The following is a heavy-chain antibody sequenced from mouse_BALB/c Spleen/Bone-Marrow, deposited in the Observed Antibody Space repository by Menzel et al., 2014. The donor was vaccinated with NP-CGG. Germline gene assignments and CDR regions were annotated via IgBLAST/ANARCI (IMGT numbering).Heavy chain of an antibody. CDR1: GYTFTEYT. J-gene: IGHJ4*01. Sequence: EVKLMESGPELVGPGASVKISCKTSGYTFTEYTMHWVKQSHGKSLEWIGGINPNNGGTSYNQKFKGKATLTVDKSSSTAYMELRSLTSEDSAVYYCAYGTNYYAMDYWGQGTSVTVSS. CDR3: AYGTNYYAMDY. CDR2: INPNNGGT. D-gene: IGHD3-3*01. V-gene: IGHV1-26*01.